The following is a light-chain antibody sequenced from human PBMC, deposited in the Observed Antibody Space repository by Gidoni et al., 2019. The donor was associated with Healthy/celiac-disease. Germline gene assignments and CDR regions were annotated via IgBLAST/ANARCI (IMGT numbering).Light chain of an antibody. J-gene: IGKJ1*01. CDR1: QSVSSS. Sequence: EIVLTQSPATLSLSPGERATLSCRASQSVSSSLAWYQQKPGQAPRLLIYDASNRATGIPARFRGSGSGTDFTLTISSLEPEDFAVYYCQQRSNWPRGWTFGQGTKVEIK. CDR3: QQRSNWPRGWT. CDR2: DAS. V-gene: IGKV3-11*01.